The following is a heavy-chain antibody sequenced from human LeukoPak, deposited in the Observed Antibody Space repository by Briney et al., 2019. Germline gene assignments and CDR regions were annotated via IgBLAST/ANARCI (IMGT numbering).Heavy chain of an antibody. D-gene: IGHD3-16*02. J-gene: IGHJ4*02. V-gene: IGHV3-7*01. Sequence: GGSLRLSCAASGFTFSNYWMSWVRQAPGKGLEWVANINQDGSDKYYVDSVKGRFTISRDNAKNSLYLQMNSLRVEDTAVYYCARVSYDYVWGSYRRHFDYWGQGTLVTVSS. CDR3: ARVSYDYVWGSYRRHFDY. CDR2: INQDGSDK. CDR1: GFTFSNYW.